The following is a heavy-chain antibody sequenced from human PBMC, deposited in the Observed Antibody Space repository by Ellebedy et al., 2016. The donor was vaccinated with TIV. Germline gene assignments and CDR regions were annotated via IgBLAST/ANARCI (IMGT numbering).Heavy chain of an antibody. CDR2: ISSSSSTI. J-gene: IGHJ6*02. V-gene: IGHV3-48*02. Sequence: GESLKISXAASGFTFSSYSMNWVRQAPGKGLEWVSYISSSSSTIYYADSVKGRFTISRDNAKNSLYLQMNSLRDEDTAVYYRARECIAVAGRYGMDVWGQGTTVTVSS. D-gene: IGHD6-19*01. CDR1: GFTFSSYS. CDR3: ARECIAVAGRYGMDV.